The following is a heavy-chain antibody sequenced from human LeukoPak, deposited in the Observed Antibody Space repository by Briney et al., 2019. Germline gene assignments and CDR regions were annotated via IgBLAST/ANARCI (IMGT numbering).Heavy chain of an antibody. Sequence: PSETPSLTCAVYGGSFSGYYWSWIRQPPGKGLEWIGEINHSGSTNYNPSLKSRVTISVDTSKNQFSLKLSSVTAADTAVYYCARGGRLRYFDWLPSNWFDPWGQGTLVTVSS. V-gene: IGHV4-34*01. CDR3: ARGGRLRYFDWLPSNWFDP. D-gene: IGHD3-9*01. J-gene: IGHJ5*02. CDR2: INHSGST. CDR1: GGSFSGYY.